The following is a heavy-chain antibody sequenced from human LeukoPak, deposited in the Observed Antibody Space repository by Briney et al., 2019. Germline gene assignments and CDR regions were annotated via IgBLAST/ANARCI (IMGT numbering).Heavy chain of an antibody. D-gene: IGHD1-26*01. CDR3: ARLVGDRTIYDY. J-gene: IGHJ4*02. Sequence: GGSLRLSCAASGFAFSAYTMNWVRQAPGKGLEWVASISSNTNYIYYADSVKGRFTISKDNAKNLLVLQMNSLRAEDTAVYYCARLVGDRTIYDYWGQGTLVTVSS. CDR1: GFAFSAYT. V-gene: IGHV3-21*01. CDR2: ISSNTNYI.